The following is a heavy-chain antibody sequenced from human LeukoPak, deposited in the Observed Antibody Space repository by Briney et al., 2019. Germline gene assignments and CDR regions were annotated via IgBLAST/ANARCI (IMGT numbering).Heavy chain of an antibody. CDR2: ISSSGGST. CDR3: TSWGDTTAEYFQR. Sequence: GGSLRLSCAASGFTFSSYAMSWVRQAPGKGLEWVSGISSSGGSTYYADSVKGRFTISRDNAQNSMYLQMNSLRVEDTAVYYCTSWGDTTAEYFQRWGQGTLVTVSS. CDR1: GFTFSSYA. D-gene: IGHD2-21*02. J-gene: IGHJ1*01. V-gene: IGHV3-23*01.